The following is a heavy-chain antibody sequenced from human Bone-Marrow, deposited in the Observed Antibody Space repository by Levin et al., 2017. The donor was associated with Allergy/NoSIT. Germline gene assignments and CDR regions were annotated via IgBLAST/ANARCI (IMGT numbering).Heavy chain of an antibody. Sequence: ASVKVSCKASGYTFTGYYMHWVRQAPGQGLEWMGWINPNSGGTNYAQKFQGRVTMTRDTSISTAYMELSRLRSDDTAVYYCANYGNYYDSSGKDAFDIWGQGTMVTVSS. CDR2: INPNSGGT. V-gene: IGHV1-2*02. D-gene: IGHD3-22*01. CDR3: ANYGNYYDSSGKDAFDI. J-gene: IGHJ3*02. CDR1: GYTFTGYY.